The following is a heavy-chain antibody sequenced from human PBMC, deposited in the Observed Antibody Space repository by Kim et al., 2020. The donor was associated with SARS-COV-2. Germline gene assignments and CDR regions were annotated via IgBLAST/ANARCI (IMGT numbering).Heavy chain of an antibody. CDR2: INPNSGGT. V-gene: IGHV1-2*02. CDR1: GYTFTGYY. D-gene: IGHD4-17*01. J-gene: IGHJ6*02. CDR3: ARDVGDYGDYRIRYYYYGMDV. Sequence: ASVKVSCKASGYTFTGYYMHWVRQAPGQGLEWMGWINPNSGGTNYAQKFQGRVTMTRDTSISTAYMELSRLRSDDTAVYYCARDVGDYGDYRIRYYYYGMDVWGQGTTVTVSS.